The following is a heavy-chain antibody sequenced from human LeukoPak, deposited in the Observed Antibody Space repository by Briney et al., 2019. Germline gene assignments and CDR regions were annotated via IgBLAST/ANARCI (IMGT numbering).Heavy chain of an antibody. V-gene: IGHV3-23*01. J-gene: IGHJ6*02. D-gene: IGHD2-2*01. CDR2: IGGSGVTT. Sequence: GGSLRLSCAASGFTFSSYAMSWVRQAPGKGLEWVSNIGGSGVTTNYANSVKGRFTISRDNSKNTLYLEMNSLGVDDTAIYYCAKCPSSLSCYGVRLDVWGQGTTVTVSS. CDR3: AKCPSSLSCYGVRLDV. CDR1: GFTFSSYA.